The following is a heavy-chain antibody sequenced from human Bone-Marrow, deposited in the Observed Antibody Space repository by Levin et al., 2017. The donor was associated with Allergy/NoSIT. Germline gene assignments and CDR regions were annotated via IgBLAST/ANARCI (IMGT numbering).Heavy chain of an antibody. CDR2: INSDGSYT. J-gene: IGHJ4*02. V-gene: IGHV3-74*01. CDR3: ARDRDYGGNRFDY. CDR1: GFTFSSYW. D-gene: IGHD4-23*01. Sequence: GGSLRLSCTASGFTFSSYWMHWVRHGPGKGLVWVSRINSDGSYTNYADSVKGRFTISRDNAKNTLYLQLNSLRAEDTAVYYCARDRDYGGNRFDYWGQGTLVTVSS.